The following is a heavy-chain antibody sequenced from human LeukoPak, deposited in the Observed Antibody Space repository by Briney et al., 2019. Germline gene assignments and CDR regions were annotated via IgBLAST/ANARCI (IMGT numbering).Heavy chain of an antibody. D-gene: IGHD1-1*01. CDR3: ARENAGFAY. CDR2: MYYTGTI. Sequence: SETLSLTCTVSGDSITSSSYYWGWIRQPPGKGLEWIGTMYYTGTIYYNPSLKSRVTISVDTSRNHFSLQLNSVTPEDTAVYYCARENAGFAYWGQGTLVTVSS. J-gene: IGHJ4*02. V-gene: IGHV4-39*07. CDR1: GDSITSSSYY.